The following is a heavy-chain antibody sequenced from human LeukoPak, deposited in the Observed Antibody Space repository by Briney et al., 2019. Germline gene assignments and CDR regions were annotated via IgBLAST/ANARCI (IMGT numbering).Heavy chain of an antibody. J-gene: IGHJ4*02. Sequence: GGPLTLSCAASVFTFNSYGMHWLRQARGKGLEGVAVISYDGSNKHYEASVKGRFTISRDNSTNTLYLQMNSLRAEDTAVYYCAKDPYLQQWLVPSYFDYWGQGTLVTVSS. CDR1: VFTFNSYG. D-gene: IGHD6-19*01. V-gene: IGHV3-30*18. CDR2: ISYDGSNK. CDR3: AKDPYLQQWLVPSYFDY.